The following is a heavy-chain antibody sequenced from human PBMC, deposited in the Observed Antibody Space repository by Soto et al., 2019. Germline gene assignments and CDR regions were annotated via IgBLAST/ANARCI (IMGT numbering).Heavy chain of an antibody. CDR2: IFSTDDK. Sequence: SGPTLVNPPETLTLTCTVSGFSLSTVRMGVSWIRQRPGKALEWLAHIFSTDDKSYSTSLKTRLTISKDTSKSQVVLTMTNMDPVDTATYYCARRSGSSGGYVYWGQGTLVTVSS. V-gene: IGHV2-26*01. CDR3: ARRSGSSGGYVY. D-gene: IGHD6-19*01. J-gene: IGHJ4*02. CDR1: GFSLSTVRMG.